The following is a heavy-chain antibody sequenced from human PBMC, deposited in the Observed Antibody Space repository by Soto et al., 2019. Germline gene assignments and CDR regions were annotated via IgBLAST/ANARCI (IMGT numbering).Heavy chain of an antibody. CDR1: GFTFSNAW. J-gene: IGHJ6*02. V-gene: IGHV3-15*07. Sequence: GGSLRLSCAASGFTFSNAWMNWVLQAPGKGLEWVGRIKSKTDGGTTDYAAPVKGRFTISRDDSKNTLYLQMNSLKTEDTAVYYCTTATEPWEPPSYYYYGMDVWGQGTTVTVSS. CDR3: TTATEPWEPPSYYYYGMDV. D-gene: IGHD1-26*01. CDR2: IKSKTDGGTT.